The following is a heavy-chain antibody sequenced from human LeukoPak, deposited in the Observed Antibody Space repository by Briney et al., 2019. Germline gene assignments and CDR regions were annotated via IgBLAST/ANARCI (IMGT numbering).Heavy chain of an antibody. CDR3: AKTNGYYDY. J-gene: IGHJ4*02. CDR1: GVTFSNNG. CDR2: ISGGGDTT. D-gene: IGHD3-22*01. Sequence: GRSLRLSCAASGVTFSNNGMSWVRQSPGRGLEWVSGISGGGDTTYYAESVKGRFTISRDNSKSTLFLQMNSLTAEDTAVYYCAKTNGYYDYWGQGTLVAVSS. V-gene: IGHV3-23*01.